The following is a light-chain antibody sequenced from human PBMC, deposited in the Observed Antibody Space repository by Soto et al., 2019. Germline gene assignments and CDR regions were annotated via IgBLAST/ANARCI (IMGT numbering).Light chain of an antibody. J-gene: IGLJ1*01. Sequence: QSVLTQPPSASGTPGQRVTISCSGSSSNIGSNTVNWYQQLPGTAPKLLIYSNNQRPSGVPDRFSGSKSGTSASLAISGLQSEDEADYYCAAWDHSLNGLLVFGTGTKVTGL. CDR2: SNN. CDR3: AAWDHSLNGLLV. V-gene: IGLV1-44*01. CDR1: SSNIGSNT.